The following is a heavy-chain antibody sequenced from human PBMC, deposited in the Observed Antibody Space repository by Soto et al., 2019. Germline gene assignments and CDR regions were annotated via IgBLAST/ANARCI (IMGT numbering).Heavy chain of an antibody. CDR1: GFTFSTYA. CDR2: ISGSGGST. J-gene: IGHJ6*02. V-gene: IGHV3-23*01. D-gene: IGHD1-1*01. Sequence: GGSLRLSCAASGFTFSTYAMSWVRQAPGKGLEWVSAISGSGGSTYYADSVKGRFTISRDNSKNTLYLQMNSLRAEDTAVYYCASGNDYYGMDFWGQGTTATVSS. CDR3: ASGNDYYGMDF.